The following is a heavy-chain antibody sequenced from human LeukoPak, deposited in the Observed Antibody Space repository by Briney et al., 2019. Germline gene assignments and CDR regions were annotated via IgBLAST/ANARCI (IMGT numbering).Heavy chain of an antibody. D-gene: IGHD2-21*01. CDR1: GGSFSGYC. Sequence: SETLSLTCAVYGGSFSGYCWSWIRQPPGKGLEWIGNIYFNGSTHYNSSLKSRLTISVDTSKNQFSLKLSSMTAADTAVYYCARRSQFRGIFEYWGQGALVTVSS. CDR3: ARRSQFRGIFEY. CDR2: IYFNGST. V-gene: IGHV4-34*01. J-gene: IGHJ4*02.